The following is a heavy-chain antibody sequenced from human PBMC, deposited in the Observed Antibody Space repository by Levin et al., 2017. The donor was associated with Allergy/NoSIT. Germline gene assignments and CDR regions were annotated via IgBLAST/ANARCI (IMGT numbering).Heavy chain of an antibody. Sequence: GESLKISCKASGYTFTSYYMHWVRQAPGQGLEWMGIINPSGGGTSYAQKFQGRVTMTRDTSTSTIYMELSSLRSEDTAVYYCARDRAPGTSRITMVQGVIWAQWDNWFDPWGQGTLVTVSS. D-gene: IGHD3-10*01. CDR2: INPSGGGT. V-gene: IGHV1-46*01. J-gene: IGHJ5*02. CDR3: ARDRAPGTSRITMVQGVIWAQWDNWFDP. CDR1: GYTFTSYY.